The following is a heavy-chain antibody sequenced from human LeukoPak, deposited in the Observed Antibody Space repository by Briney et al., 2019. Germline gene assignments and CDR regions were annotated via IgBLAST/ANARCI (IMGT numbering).Heavy chain of an antibody. V-gene: IGHV3-48*03. CDR3: ARKQNCDY. CDR1: GFTFSSYE. CDR2: ISGSGSTR. Sequence: GGSLRLSCAASGFTFSSYEMNWVRQAPGKGLEWVSYISGSGSTRYYAYSVKGRFTVSRDNAKNSLDLQMNSLRAEDTAVYYCARKQNCDYWGQGTLVTVSS. J-gene: IGHJ4*02.